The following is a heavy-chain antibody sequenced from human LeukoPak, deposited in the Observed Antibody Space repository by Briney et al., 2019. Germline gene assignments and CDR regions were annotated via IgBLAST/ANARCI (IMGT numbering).Heavy chain of an antibody. CDR1: GFTFSSYE. CDR3: ASLSPAAAGYFDY. Sequence: GGSLRLSCAASGFTFSSYEMNWVRQAPGKGLEWVSYISSSGSTIYYAGSVKGRFTISRDNAKNSLYLQMNSLRAEDTAVYYCASLSPAAAGYFDYWGQGTLVTVSS. V-gene: IGHV3-48*03. J-gene: IGHJ4*02. D-gene: IGHD6-25*01. CDR2: ISSSGSTI.